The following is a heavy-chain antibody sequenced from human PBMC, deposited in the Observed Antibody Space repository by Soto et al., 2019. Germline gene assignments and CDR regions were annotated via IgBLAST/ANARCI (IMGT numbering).Heavy chain of an antibody. CDR2: ISNSGGTI. CDR1: GFSLRNYG. Sequence: EVQLLESGGGLVQPGGSLRLSCAASGFSLRNYGMNWVRQAPGKGLEWVSVISNSGGTIKYADSVKGRFTISRDNFQSKVYLELNSLRAEDTAVYYCARLQGDNSGTYGTDVWGQGTTVTVS. CDR3: ARLQGDNSGTYGTDV. J-gene: IGHJ6*02. D-gene: IGHD3-10*01. V-gene: IGHV3-23*01.